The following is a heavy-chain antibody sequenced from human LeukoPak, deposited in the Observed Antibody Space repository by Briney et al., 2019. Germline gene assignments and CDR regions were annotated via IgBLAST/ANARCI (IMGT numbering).Heavy chain of an antibody. V-gene: IGHV4-4*07. CDR1: GGFINSYY. Sequence: SETLSLTCTVSGGFINSYYWSWIRQPAGKGLEWIGRVYTSGITNYNPSLKSRIAMSVDTSKNQFSMKLTSVTAADTAVYYCARHNGFDRGYYYYMDVWGKGTTVTVSS. D-gene: IGHD3-9*01. J-gene: IGHJ6*03. CDR3: ARHNGFDRGYYYYMDV. CDR2: VYTSGIT.